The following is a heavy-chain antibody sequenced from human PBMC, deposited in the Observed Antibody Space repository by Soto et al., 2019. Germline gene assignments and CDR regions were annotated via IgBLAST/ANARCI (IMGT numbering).Heavy chain of an antibody. D-gene: IGHD6-6*01. CDR1: GFTFSNAW. V-gene: IGHV3-15*01. J-gene: IGHJ6*03. CDR2: IKSKTDGGTT. Sequence: GSLRLSCAASGFTFSNAWMSWVRQAPGKGLEWVGRIKSKTDGGTTDYAAPVKGRFTTSRDDSKNTLYLQMNSLKTEDTAVYYCTTLSYSSSSSDYYYYYYMDVWGKGTTVTVS. CDR3: TTLSYSSSSSDYYYYYYMDV.